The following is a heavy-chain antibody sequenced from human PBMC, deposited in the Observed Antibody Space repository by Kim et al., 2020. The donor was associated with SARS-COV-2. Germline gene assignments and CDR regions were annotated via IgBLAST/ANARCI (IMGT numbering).Heavy chain of an antibody. J-gene: IGHJ4*02. Sequence: ASVKVSCKASGYTFTSYDINWVRQATGQGLEWMGWMNPNSGNTGYAQKFQGRVTMTRNTSISTAYMELSSLRSEDTAVYYCARGRNLLWFGELLAYYFDYWGQGTLVTVSS. CDR1: GYTFTSYD. CDR2: MNPNSGNT. CDR3: ARGRNLLWFGELLAYYFDY. D-gene: IGHD3-10*01. V-gene: IGHV1-8*01.